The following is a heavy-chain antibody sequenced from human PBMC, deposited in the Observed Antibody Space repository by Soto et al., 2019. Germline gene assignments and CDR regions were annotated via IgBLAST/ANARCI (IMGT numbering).Heavy chain of an antibody. J-gene: IGHJ3*02. Sequence: PGGSLRLSCAASGFTFSSYSMNWVRQAPGKGLEWVSSISSSSSYIYYADSVKGRFTISRDNAKNSLYLQMNSLRAEDTAVYYCARNQLGYDAFDIWGQGTMVTVS. CDR3: ARNQLGYDAFDI. CDR1: GFTFSSYS. D-gene: IGHD6-6*01. CDR2: ISSSSSYI. V-gene: IGHV3-21*01.